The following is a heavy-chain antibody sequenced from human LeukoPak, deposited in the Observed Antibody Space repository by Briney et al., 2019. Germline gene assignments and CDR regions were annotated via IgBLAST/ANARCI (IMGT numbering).Heavy chain of an antibody. CDR1: GFTFSSYA. V-gene: IGHV3-30*04. CDR2: ISYDGSNK. Sequence: GRSLRLSCAASGFTFSSYAMHWVRQAPGKGLEWVAVISYDGSNKYYADSVKGRFTISRDNSKNTLYLQMNSLRAEDTAVYYCARDRGRISDYFDYWGQGTLVTVSS. D-gene: IGHD3-10*01. J-gene: IGHJ4*02. CDR3: ARDRGRISDYFDY.